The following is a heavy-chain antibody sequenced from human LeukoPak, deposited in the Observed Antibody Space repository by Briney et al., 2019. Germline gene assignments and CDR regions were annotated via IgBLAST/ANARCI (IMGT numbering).Heavy chain of an antibody. CDR2: INHSGST. D-gene: IGHD3-22*01. CDR3: ANVGNSSGYYYYFDY. Sequence: PSETLSLTGAVYGGSFSGYYWSWIRQPPGKGLEWIGEINHSGSTNYNPSLKSRVTISVDTSKNQFSLKLSSVTAADTAVYYCANVGNSSGYYYYFDYWGQGTLVTVSS. V-gene: IGHV4-34*01. J-gene: IGHJ4*02. CDR1: GGSFSGYY.